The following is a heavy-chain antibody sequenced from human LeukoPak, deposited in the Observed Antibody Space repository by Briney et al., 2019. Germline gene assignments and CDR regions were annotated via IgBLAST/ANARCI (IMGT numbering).Heavy chain of an antibody. CDR3: AIGGGSYSGWFDP. J-gene: IGHJ5*02. CDR2: IYYSGIT. CDR1: GGSISSSRYY. V-gene: IGHV4-39*01. Sequence: SETLSLTCTVSGGSISSSRYYWGWIRQPPGRGLEWIGTIYYSGITYYNPSLKSRVTMSVDTSKNQLSLNLSSVTAADTAVYYCAIGGGSYSGWFDPWGQGTLVTVSS. D-gene: IGHD1-26*01.